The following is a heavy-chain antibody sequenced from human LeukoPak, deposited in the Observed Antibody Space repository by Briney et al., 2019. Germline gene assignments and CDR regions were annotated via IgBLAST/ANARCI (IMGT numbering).Heavy chain of an antibody. CDR1: GFTFSSYE. D-gene: IGHD1-1*01. CDR2: ISSSGSTI. V-gene: IGHV3-48*03. CDR3: ARSSPPND. Sequence: GGSPRLSCAASGFTFSSYEMNWVRQAPGKGLEWVSYISSSGSTIYYADFVKGRFTISRDNAKNSLYLQMSSLRAEDTAVYYCARSSPPNDWGQGTLVAVSS. J-gene: IGHJ4*02.